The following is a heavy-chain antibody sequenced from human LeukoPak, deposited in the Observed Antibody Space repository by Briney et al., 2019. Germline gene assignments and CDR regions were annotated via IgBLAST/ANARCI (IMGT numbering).Heavy chain of an antibody. V-gene: IGHV4-59*01. CDR3: ARSGAVGGSGYFDY. CDR1: GGSISSFY. J-gene: IGHJ4*02. D-gene: IGHD3-10*01. Sequence: SETLSLTCTVSGGSISSFYWSWIRQPPGKGLEWIGYIYYSGTTKYNPSLQSRVTVSVDTSKNQFSLKLSSVTAADTAVYYCARSGAVGGSGYFDYWGQGTLVTVSS. CDR2: IYYSGTT.